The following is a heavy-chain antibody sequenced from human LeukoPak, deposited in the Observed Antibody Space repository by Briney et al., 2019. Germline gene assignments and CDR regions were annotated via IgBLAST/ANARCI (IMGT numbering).Heavy chain of an antibody. CDR1: GYTFTSYA. CDR2: IIPIFGTA. CDR3: ARDSRVPAAINYYYYMDV. V-gene: IGHV1-69*05. J-gene: IGHJ6*03. Sequence: ASVKVSCKASGYTFTSYAISWVRQAPGQGLGWMGGIIPIFGTANYAQKFQGRVTITTDESTSTAYMELSSLRSEDTAVYYCARDSRVPAAINYYYYMDVWGKGTTVTVSS. D-gene: IGHD2-2*01.